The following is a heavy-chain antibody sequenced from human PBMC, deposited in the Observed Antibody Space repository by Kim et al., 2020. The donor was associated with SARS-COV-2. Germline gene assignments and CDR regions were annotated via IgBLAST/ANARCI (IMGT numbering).Heavy chain of an antibody. CDR2: TYYRSKWYN. J-gene: IGHJ3*02. CDR1: GDSVSSNSAA. V-gene: IGHV6-1*01. CDR3: ARVIPEGRGIRYFDWLAGGDAFDI. Sequence: SQTLSLTCAISGDSVSSNSAAWNWIRQSPSRGLEWLGRTYYRSKWYNDYAVSVKSRITINPDTSKNQFSLQLNSVTPEDTAVYYCARVIPEGRGIRYFDWLAGGDAFDIWGQGTMVTVSS. D-gene: IGHD3-9*01.